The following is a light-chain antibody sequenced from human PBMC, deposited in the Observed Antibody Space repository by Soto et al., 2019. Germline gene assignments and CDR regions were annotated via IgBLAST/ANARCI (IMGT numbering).Light chain of an antibody. Sequence: QAVVTQPPSVSGAPGQRVTISCTGSSSNIGAPYDVHWYQHLPGTAPQLLIFGDNNRPSGVPDRFSGSKSGTSASLAITRLQAEDEADYYCQSYDISLHNYVFGTGTKLTVL. CDR3: QSYDISLHNYV. V-gene: IGLV1-40*01. J-gene: IGLJ1*01. CDR2: GDN. CDR1: SSNIGAPYD.